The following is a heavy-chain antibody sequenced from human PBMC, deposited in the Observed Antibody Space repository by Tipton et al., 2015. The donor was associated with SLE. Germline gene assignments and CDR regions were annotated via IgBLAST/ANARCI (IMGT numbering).Heavy chain of an antibody. Sequence: TLSLTCAVYGGSFSTYYWTWIRHPPGKGLEWIGEINHFGSTNYNPSLKSRVTISVDTSKNQFSLKLSSVTAADTAVYYCARGEEAAATGYYYYYMDVWGKGTTVTVSS. V-gene: IGHV4-34*01. CDR1: GGSFSTYY. D-gene: IGHD6-13*01. CDR2: INHFGST. J-gene: IGHJ6*03. CDR3: ARGEEAAATGYYYYYMDV.